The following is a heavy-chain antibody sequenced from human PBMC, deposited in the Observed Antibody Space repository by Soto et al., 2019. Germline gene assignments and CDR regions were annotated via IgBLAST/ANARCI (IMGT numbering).Heavy chain of an antibody. Sequence: SVKVSCKASGGTFSSYSISWVLQAPGQGLEWMGGIIPIFGTANYAQKFQGRVTITADKSTSTAYMELSSLRSEDTAVYYCARDASSGYRLKKNWFDPWGQGTLVTVSS. CDR2: IIPIFGTA. J-gene: IGHJ5*02. V-gene: IGHV1-69*06. CDR1: GGTFSSYS. D-gene: IGHD3-22*01. CDR3: ARDASSGYRLKKNWFDP.